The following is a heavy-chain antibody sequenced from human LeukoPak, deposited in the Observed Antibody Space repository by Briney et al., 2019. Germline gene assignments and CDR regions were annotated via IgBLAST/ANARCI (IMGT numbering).Heavy chain of an antibody. CDR1: GYTLTELS. CDR2: FDPEDGET. Sequence: ASVKVSCKVSGYTLTELSMHWVRQAPGKGLEWMGGFDPEDGETIYAQKFQGRVTITADESTSTAYMELSSLRSEDTAVYYCARGIAAAASDPWGQGTLVTVSS. J-gene: IGHJ5*02. V-gene: IGHV1-24*01. CDR3: ARGIAAAASDP. D-gene: IGHD6-13*01.